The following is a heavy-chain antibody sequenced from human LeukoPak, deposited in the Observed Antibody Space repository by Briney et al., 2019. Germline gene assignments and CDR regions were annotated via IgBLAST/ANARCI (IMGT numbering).Heavy chain of an antibody. CDR3: AREARYCSGGSCPGIFDI. J-gene: IGHJ3*02. CDR2: ISAYNGNT. D-gene: IGHD2-15*01. CDR1: GYTFTSYG. Sequence: ASVKVSCKASGYTFTSYGISWVRQAPGQGLEWMGWISAYNGNTNYAQKLQGRVTMTTDTSTSTAYMELRSLRSDDTAVYYCAREARYCSGGSCPGIFDIWGQGTMVTVSS. V-gene: IGHV1-18*01.